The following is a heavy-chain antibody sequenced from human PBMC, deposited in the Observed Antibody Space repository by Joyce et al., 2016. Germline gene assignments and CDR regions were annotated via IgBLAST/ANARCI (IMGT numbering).Heavy chain of an antibody. Sequence: EVHLVESGGGLVQPGGSLRLSCAAAGFIFSQYSMHWVRQAPGKGLRWVSYIGSSDVASYYADSGKGRFTISRHNAKNSLFLQMNSLRAEDTAVYYCATYGSGNYGLDAFELWGQGTMVTVSS. D-gene: IGHD3-10*01. CDR2: IGSSDVAS. CDR3: ATYGSGNYGLDAFEL. J-gene: IGHJ3*01. V-gene: IGHV3-48*01. CDR1: GFIFSQYS.